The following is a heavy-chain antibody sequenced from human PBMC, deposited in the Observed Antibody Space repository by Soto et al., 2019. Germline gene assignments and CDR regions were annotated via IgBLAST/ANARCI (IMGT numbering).Heavy chain of an antibody. CDR1: GFSFSSDS. Sequence: PGGALRLSWAGSGFSFSSDSMGWVRQAPGKGLEWVASTSSSGSFMNYADSVKGRFTISRDNAKNSLYLQMSGLKDEDTAVYYCARDPPTGATLDWADSWGQGTLVTVSS. V-gene: IGHV3-21*01. CDR3: ARDPPTGATLDWADS. J-gene: IGHJ4*02. CDR2: TSSSGSFM. D-gene: IGHD1-7*01.